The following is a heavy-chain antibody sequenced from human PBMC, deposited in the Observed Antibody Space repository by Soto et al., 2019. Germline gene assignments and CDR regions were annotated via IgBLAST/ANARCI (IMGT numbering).Heavy chain of an antibody. CDR1: GYIFVNYG. CDR2: ISPYTGNT. D-gene: IGHD3-16*01. Sequence: QVQLVQSGDEVKKPGASVKVSCKASGYIFVNYGIAWVRQAPGQGLEWMGWISPYTGNTHSATKVQGRLTMPTDTSTSTAYMDRGSLTSDDTAVYYCVMVDNYVTPTPQDVWGQGTTVTVSS. J-gene: IGHJ6*02. CDR3: VMVDNYVTPTPQDV. V-gene: IGHV1-18*01.